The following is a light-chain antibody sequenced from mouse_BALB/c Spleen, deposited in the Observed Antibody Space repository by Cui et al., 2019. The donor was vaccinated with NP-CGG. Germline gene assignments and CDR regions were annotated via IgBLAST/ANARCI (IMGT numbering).Light chain of an antibody. CDR3: ALWYSNHWV. CDR2: GTN. Sequence: QAVVTQESTLTTSPGETVTLTCRSSTGAVTTNNYANCVQEKPDHLFTGLIGGTNNRAPGVPARFSGYLIGDKAALTITGAQTEDEAIYFCALWYSNHWVFGGGTKLTVL. V-gene: IGLV1*01. CDR1: TGAVTTNNY. J-gene: IGLJ1*01.